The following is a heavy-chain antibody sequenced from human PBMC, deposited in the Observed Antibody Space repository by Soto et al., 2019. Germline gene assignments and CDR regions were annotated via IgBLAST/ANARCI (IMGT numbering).Heavy chain of an antibody. CDR2: VYSGGST. D-gene: IGHD3-10*01. CDR3: AREGWFGELLPGH. CDR1: GFTVTSNN. Sequence: GSLRLSCAASGFTVTSNNMVWVRQVPGRGLEWVAVVYSGGSTYYGDSVKGRFTISRDTAKNTMYLQMNSLRAEDTAVYYCAREGWFGELLPGHWGQGTLVTVSS. J-gene: IGHJ4*02. V-gene: IGHV3-53*05.